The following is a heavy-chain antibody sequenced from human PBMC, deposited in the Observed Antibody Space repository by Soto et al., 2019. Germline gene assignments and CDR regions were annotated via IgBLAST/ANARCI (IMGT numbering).Heavy chain of an antibody. V-gene: IGHV3-13*01. Sequence: GGSLRLSCAASGFTFSSYDMHWVRQATGKGLEWVSAIGTAGDTYYPGSVKGRFTISRENAKNSLYLQMNSLRAEDTAVYYCAREESPAAGTSQGRLNGMDVWGQGTTVTVSS. CDR2: IGTAGDT. D-gene: IGHD6-13*01. CDR1: GFTFSSYD. CDR3: AREESPAAGTSQGRLNGMDV. J-gene: IGHJ6*02.